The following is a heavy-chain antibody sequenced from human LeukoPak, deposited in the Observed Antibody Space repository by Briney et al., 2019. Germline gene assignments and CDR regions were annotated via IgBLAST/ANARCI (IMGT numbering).Heavy chain of an antibody. D-gene: IGHD2-2*01. CDR2: ISSNGDST. CDR1: GFTFSSYA. Sequence: GGSLRLSCAASGFTFSSYAMHWVRQAPGRGLEYVSAISSNGDSTYYANSVKGRFTISRDNSKNTLYLQMGSLRAEDTAVYYCAKEGVVVVPATMGDNWFDPWGQGSLVTVSS. CDR3: AKEGVVVVPATMGDNWFDP. V-gene: IGHV3-64*01. J-gene: IGHJ5*02.